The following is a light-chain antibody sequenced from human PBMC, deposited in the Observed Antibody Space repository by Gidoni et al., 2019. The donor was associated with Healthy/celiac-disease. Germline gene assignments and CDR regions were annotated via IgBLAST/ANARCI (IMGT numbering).Light chain of an antibody. CDR1: NIGSKS. CDR3: QGWDSSRDHVV. Sequence: SYVLPPPPSVSVAPGQTARITCGGNNIGSKSVHWYQQKPGQDPVLVVYDDSDRPSGIPEGFSGSNSGNTATLTISRVEAGDEADYYCQGWDSSRDHVVFGGGTKLTV. J-gene: IGLJ2*01. CDR2: DDS. V-gene: IGLV3-21*02.